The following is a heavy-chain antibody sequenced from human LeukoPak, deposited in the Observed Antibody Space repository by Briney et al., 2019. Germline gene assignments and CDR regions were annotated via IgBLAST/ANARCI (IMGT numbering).Heavy chain of an antibody. CDR2: VYHSGST. D-gene: IGHD6-13*01. V-gene: IGHV4-59*01. CDR1: GGSIRSYY. Sequence: PSETLSLTCSVSGGSIRSYYWGWIRQPPGKGLEWIGHVYHSGSTNSNPSLKSRVTISIDTSKNQFSPRLSSVTAADTAVYFCARDYSTSFLYFDLWGRGTLVTVSS. CDR3: ARDYSTSFLYFDL. J-gene: IGHJ2*01.